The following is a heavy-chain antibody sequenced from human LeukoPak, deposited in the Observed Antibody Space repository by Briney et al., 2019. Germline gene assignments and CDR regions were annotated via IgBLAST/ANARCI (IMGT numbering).Heavy chain of an antibody. CDR3: ARDQGLTMVRGVYMDV. CDR1: GGSISSGSYY. Sequence: SETLSLTCTVSGGSISSGSYYWSWIRQPAGKGLEWIGRIYTSGSTNYNPSLKSRVTISVDTSKNQFSLKLSSVTAADTAVYYCARDQGLTMVRGVYMDVWGKGTTVTISS. D-gene: IGHD3-10*01. J-gene: IGHJ6*03. CDR2: IYTSGST. V-gene: IGHV4-61*02.